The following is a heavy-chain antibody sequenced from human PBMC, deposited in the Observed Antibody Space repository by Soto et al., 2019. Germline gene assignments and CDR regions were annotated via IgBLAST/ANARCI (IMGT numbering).Heavy chain of an antibody. CDR2: IIPIFGTT. Sequence: SVKVSCKASGGTFSSYAISWVRQAPGQGLEWMGGIIPIFGTTNYAQKFQGRVTITADKSTSTAYMELSSLRSEDTAVYYCARARCGGDCYTFDYWGQGTLVTVSS. J-gene: IGHJ4*02. CDR1: GGTFSSYA. D-gene: IGHD2-21*02. V-gene: IGHV1-69*06. CDR3: ARARCGGDCYTFDY.